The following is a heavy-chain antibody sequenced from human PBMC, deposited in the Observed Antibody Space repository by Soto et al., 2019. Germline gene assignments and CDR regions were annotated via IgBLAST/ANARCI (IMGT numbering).Heavy chain of an antibody. Sequence: QEQLQQWGAGLLKPSETLSLTCAVYGGFVSSGNYYWSWIRQPPGKGLEWIGEMNHSGGTHFNPSHKRRVTISVDPSKHQFSLKMSAVTAADTALYYCARVERGTATTVVDAFDIWGPGTMVTVSS. CDR1: GGFVSSGNYY. CDR2: MNHSGGT. J-gene: IGHJ3*02. CDR3: ARVERGTATTVVDAFDI. V-gene: IGHV4-34*01. D-gene: IGHD1-1*01.